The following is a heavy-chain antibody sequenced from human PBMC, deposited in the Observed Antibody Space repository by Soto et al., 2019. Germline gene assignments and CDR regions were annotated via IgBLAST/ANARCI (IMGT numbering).Heavy chain of an antibody. Sequence: SQTLSLTCAISGDSVSSNSAAWNWSRQSPSRGLEWLGRTYYRSKWYNDYAVSVKSRITINPDTSKNQFSLQLNSVTPEDTGVYYCARGVYSSSWPEGYYFDYWGQGTLVTVSS. V-gene: IGHV6-1*01. CDR1: GDSVSSNSAA. D-gene: IGHD6-13*01. CDR2: TYYRSKWYN. J-gene: IGHJ4*02. CDR3: ARGVYSSSWPEGYYFDY.